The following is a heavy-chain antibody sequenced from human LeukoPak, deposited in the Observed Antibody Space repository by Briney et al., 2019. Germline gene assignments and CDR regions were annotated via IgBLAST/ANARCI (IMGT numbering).Heavy chain of an antibody. V-gene: IGHV3-30*18. Sequence: PGGSLRLSCAASGFTFSSYGMHWVRQAPGKGLEWVAVISYDGSNKYYIDSVKGRFTISRDNSKNTLYLQMNSLRAEDTAAYYCAKRRGTYYDFWSGYGAFDIWGQGTMVTVSS. CDR2: ISYDGSNK. J-gene: IGHJ3*02. D-gene: IGHD3-3*01. CDR1: GFTFSSYG. CDR3: AKRRGTYYDFWSGYGAFDI.